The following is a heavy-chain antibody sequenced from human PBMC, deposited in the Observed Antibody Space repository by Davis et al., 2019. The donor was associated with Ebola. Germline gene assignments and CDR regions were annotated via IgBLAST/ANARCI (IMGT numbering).Heavy chain of an antibody. CDR1: GGSISSSNW. J-gene: IGHJ6*02. V-gene: IGHV4-4*02. CDR3: ARDLDGVATKTYGMDV. D-gene: IGHD5-12*01. Sequence: GSLRLSCTVSGGSISSSNWWSWVRQPPGKGLEWIGEIYHSGSTNYNPSLKSRVTISVDKSKNQFSLKLSSVTAADTAVYYCARDLDGVATKTYGMDVWGQGTTVTVSS. CDR2: IYHSGST.